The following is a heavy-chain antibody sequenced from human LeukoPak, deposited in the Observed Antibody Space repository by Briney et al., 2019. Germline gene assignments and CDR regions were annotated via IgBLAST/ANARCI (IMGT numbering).Heavy chain of an antibody. J-gene: IGHJ4*02. Sequence: GGSLRLSFAASGFTFSSYGMHWVRQAPGKGLEWVAVISYDGSNKYYADSVKGRFTISRDNSKNTPYLQMNSLRAEDTAVYYCAKDFPYGSGNWGQGTLVTVSS. CDR1: GFTFSSYG. CDR3: AKDFPYGSGN. CDR2: ISYDGSNK. D-gene: IGHD3-10*01. V-gene: IGHV3-30*18.